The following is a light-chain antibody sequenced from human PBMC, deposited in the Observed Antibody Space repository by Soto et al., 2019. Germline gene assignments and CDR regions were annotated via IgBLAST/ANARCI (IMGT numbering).Light chain of an antibody. J-gene: IGKJ1*01. CDR3: QQYETFSGT. CDR2: DAS. CDR1: QSVSGW. Sequence: DIQLTQSPSSLSASVGDRVTITCRASQSVSGWLAWYQQKPGEAPKLLIYDASALPRGVPSRFSGSGSGTKFTLTIASLQPDDFATYYCQQYETFSGTFGPGTKVDI. V-gene: IGKV1-5*01.